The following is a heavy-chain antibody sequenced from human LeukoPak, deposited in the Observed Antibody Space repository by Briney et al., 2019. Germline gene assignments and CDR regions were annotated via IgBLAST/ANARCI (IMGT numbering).Heavy chain of an antibody. Sequence: PGGSLRLSCAVSGFTFRTYWMHWVRQAPGKGLVWVSRINSDGSSTSYADAVRGRFTISRDNAKNTLFLQMNSLRAEDTAVYYCARAGTSGYSLGHDYWGQGTLVTVSS. V-gene: IGHV3-74*01. D-gene: IGHD5-18*01. CDR3: ARAGTSGYSLGHDY. CDR2: INSDGSST. CDR1: GFTFRTYW. J-gene: IGHJ4*02.